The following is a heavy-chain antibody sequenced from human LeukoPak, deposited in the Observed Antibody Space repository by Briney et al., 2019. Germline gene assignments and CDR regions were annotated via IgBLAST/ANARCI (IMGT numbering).Heavy chain of an antibody. CDR2: ISYDGSNK. CDR3: AKGGGRPMGDAFDV. CDR1: GFTFSSYA. J-gene: IGHJ3*01. D-gene: IGHD1-1*01. Sequence: SGGSLRLSCAASGFTFSSYAMHWVRQAPGKGLEWVAVISYDGSNKYYADSVKGRFPISRDNSKNTLYLQMNSLRAEDTAVYYCAKGGGRPMGDAFDVWGQGTAVTVSS. V-gene: IGHV3-30*07.